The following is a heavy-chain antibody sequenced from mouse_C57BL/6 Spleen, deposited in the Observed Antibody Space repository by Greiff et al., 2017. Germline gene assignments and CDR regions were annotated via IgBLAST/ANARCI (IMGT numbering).Heavy chain of an antibody. D-gene: IGHD4-1*01. CDR1: GFTFSSYA. V-gene: IGHV5-9-1*02. CDR2: ISSGGDYI. J-gene: IGHJ3*01. Sequence: EVMLVESGAGLVKPGGSLKLSCAASGFTFSSYAMSWVRQTPEQRLEWVAYISSGGDYIYYADTVKGRFTISRDNARNTLYLQMSSLKSEDTAMDYCTRGGTGAWFAYWGQGTLVTVSA. CDR3: TRGGTGAWFAY.